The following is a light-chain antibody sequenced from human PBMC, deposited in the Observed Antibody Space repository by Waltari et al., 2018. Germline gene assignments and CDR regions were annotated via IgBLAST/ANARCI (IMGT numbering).Light chain of an antibody. CDR2: GVS. Sequence: TVLTQSPGTLSLSPGERATLSCRASQSVSSNYLAWYQQKLGQGPRLLIYGVSSRATGIPDRFSGSGSGTDFTLTISRLEPEDFAVYYCQQYGNSPFTFGPGTKVDI. CDR3: QQYGNSPFT. J-gene: IGKJ3*01. CDR1: QSVSSNY. V-gene: IGKV3-20*01.